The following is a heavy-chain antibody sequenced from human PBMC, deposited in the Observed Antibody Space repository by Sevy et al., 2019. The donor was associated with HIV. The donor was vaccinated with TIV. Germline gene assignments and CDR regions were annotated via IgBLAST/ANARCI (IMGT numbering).Heavy chain of an antibody. J-gene: IGHJ4*02. CDR3: ARDLEEWELRYLGY. D-gene: IGHD1-26*01. V-gene: IGHV3-33*01. CDR2: IWYGVKNA. Sequence: GGSLRLSCAASGFTFSNFGMHWARQVPGGGLEWVAIIWYGVKNAYYADSVKGRFTISRDNSKNTLYLQMNNLRAEDTAVYYCARDLEEWELRYLGYWGQGTLVTVSS. CDR1: GFTFSNFG.